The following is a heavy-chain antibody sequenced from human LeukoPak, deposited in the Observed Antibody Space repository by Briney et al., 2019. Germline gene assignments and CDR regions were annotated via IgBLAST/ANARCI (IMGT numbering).Heavy chain of an antibody. V-gene: IGHV3-21*01. CDR1: GFTFSGYE. CDR2: ISSSSSYI. CDR3: ARENPRKNWFDP. Sequence: GGSLRLSCAASGFTFSGYEMNWVRQAPGKGLEWVSSISSSSSYIYYADSVKGRFTISRDNAKNSLYLQMNSLRAEDTAVYYCARENPRKNWFDPWGQGTLVTVSS. J-gene: IGHJ5*02.